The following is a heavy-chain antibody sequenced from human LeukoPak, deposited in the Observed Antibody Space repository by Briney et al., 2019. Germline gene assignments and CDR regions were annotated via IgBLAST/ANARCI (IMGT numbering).Heavy chain of an antibody. V-gene: IGHV3-48*03. Sequence: GGSLRLSCAASGFTFSSYEMNWVRQALGKGLEWVSYISGSGSTIYYADSVKGRFTISRDNAKNSLYLQMNSLRAEDTAVYYCARIRSNYRGYFDYWGQGTLVTVSS. CDR1: GFTFSSYE. CDR2: ISGSGSTI. D-gene: IGHD4-11*01. CDR3: ARIRSNYRGYFDY. J-gene: IGHJ4*02.